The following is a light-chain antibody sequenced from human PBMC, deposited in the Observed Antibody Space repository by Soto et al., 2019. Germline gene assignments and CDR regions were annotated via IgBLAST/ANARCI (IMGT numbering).Light chain of an antibody. CDR2: AAS. CDR3: HKYNSAPWT. Sequence: DIQMTQSPSSLSASVGDRVTITCRASQGISNYLAWYQQKPGKVPKLLIYAASPLQSGVPSRFSGSGSGTDFTLPISSLQHDDVATYYCHKYNSAPWTCGQGTKVEIK. V-gene: IGKV1-27*01. J-gene: IGKJ1*01. CDR1: QGISNY.